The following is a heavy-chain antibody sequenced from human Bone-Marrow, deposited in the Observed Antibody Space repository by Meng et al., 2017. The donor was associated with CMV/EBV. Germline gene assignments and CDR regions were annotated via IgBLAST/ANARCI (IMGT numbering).Heavy chain of an antibody. V-gene: IGHV3-21*01. CDR3: ARGEYSGSFDY. CDR2: ISSSSSYI. D-gene: IGHD1-26*01. CDR1: GFTFSSYC. Sequence: GGSLRLSCVASGFTFSSYCMNWVRQAPGKGLEWVSSISSSSSYIYYADSVKGRFTISRDNAKNSLYLQMNSLRAEDTAVYYCARGEYSGSFDYWGQGTLVTVSS. J-gene: IGHJ4*02.